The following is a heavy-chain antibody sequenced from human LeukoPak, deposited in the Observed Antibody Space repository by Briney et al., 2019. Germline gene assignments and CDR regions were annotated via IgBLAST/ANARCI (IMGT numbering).Heavy chain of an antibody. CDR2: INHSGST. D-gene: IGHD6-6*01. V-gene: IGHV4-34*01. CDR3: ARVFGIAARPMQYYYYGMDV. Sequence: SETLSLTCAVYGGSFSGYYWSWIRQPPGKGLEWIGEINHSGSTNYNPSLESRVTISVDTSKSQFSLKLSSVTAADTAVYYCARVFGIAARPMQYYYYGMDVWGQGTTVTVSS. J-gene: IGHJ6*02. CDR1: GGSFSGYY.